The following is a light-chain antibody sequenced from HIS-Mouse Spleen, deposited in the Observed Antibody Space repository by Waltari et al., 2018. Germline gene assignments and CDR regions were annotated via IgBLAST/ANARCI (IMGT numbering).Light chain of an antibody. CDR3: SSYTSSSTLV. CDR2: DVS. CDR1: SRDVGGYNY. Sequence: QSALTQPASVSGSPGQSITISCTGTSRDVGGYNYVSWYQQHPGKAPKHMIYDVSHRASGVSNRCAGSKSGNTASLTISGLQADDEADYYCSSYTSSSTLVFGGGTKLTVL. J-gene: IGLJ2*01. V-gene: IGLV2-14*03.